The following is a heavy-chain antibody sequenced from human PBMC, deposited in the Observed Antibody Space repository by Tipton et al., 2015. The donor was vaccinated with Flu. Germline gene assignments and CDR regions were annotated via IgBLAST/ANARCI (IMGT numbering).Heavy chain of an antibody. D-gene: IGHD1-26*01. CDR3: ARQDDSGSYIFDAFDI. V-gene: IGHV5-51*01. CDR2: IYPGDSDT. J-gene: IGHJ3*02. Sequence: QLVQSGAEVKKPGESLKISCKGSGYSFTSYWIGWVRQMPGKGLEWMGIIYPGDSDTRYSPSFQGQVTISADKSISTAYLQWSSLKASDTAMYYCARQDDSGSYIFDAFDIWGQGTMVTVSS. CDR1: GYSFTSYW.